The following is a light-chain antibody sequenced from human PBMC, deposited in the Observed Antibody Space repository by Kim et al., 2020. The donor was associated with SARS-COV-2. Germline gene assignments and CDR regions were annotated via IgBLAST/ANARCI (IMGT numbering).Light chain of an antibody. J-gene: IGKJ5*01. CDR1: QSVSSY. V-gene: IGKV3-11*01. CDR3: QQRSTTIT. Sequence: SLSPGERATLSCRASQSVSSYLAWYQQKPGQAPRLLIYDAYNRATGIPARFSGSGSGTDFTLTISSLEPEDFAVYYCQQRSTTITFGQGTRLEIK. CDR2: DAY.